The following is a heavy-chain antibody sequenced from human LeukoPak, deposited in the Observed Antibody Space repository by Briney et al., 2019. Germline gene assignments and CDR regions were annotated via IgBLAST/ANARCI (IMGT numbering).Heavy chain of an antibody. CDR2: ISSSSSTI. V-gene: IGHV3-48*04. J-gene: IGHJ4*02. Sequence: PGGSLRLSCAASGFTFSSYSMNWVRQAPGKGLEWVSYISSSSSTIYYADSVKGRFTISRDNAENSLYLQVNSLRAEDTAVYYCARATWDIVVVPAAIDFDYWGQGTLVTVSS. CDR3: ARATWDIVVVPAAIDFDY. D-gene: IGHD2-2*01. CDR1: GFTFSSYS.